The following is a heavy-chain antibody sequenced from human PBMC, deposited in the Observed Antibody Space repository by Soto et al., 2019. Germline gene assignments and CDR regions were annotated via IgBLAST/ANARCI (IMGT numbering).Heavy chain of an antibody. CDR1: GGTFSSHA. CDR3: ARDVPLNYYDGTYSYYAMDV. Sequence: GASVKVSCKASGGTFSSHAISWVRQAPGQGLEWMGGITPFFKATNYAQKFQGRVTITADDSTSTAYMDLYSLRSEDTAVYYCARDVPLNYYDGTYSYYAMDVWGQGTTVTVS. D-gene: IGHD3-16*01. CDR2: ITPFFKAT. V-gene: IGHV1-69*13. J-gene: IGHJ6*02.